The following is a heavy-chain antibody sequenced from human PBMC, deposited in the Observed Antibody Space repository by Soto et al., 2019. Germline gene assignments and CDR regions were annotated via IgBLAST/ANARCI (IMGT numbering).Heavy chain of an antibody. Sequence: EVQVVESGGGLVQPGRSLSLSCAASGFSFDDYAMHWVRQAPGKGLEWVSGISWNSGTIGYADSVKGRFTISRDNAKNNMYLQMNSMRAEDTTLYYCAKSTGGTANGMGVWGQGTTLTVSS. CDR1: GFSFDDYA. V-gene: IGHV3-9*01. CDR2: ISWNSGTI. CDR3: AKSTGGTANGMGV. J-gene: IGHJ6*02. D-gene: IGHD2-8*02.